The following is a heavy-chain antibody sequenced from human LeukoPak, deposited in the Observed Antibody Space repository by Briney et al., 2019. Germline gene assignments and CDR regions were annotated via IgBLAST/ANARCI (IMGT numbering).Heavy chain of an antibody. CDR3: ARDLYHGSGSPRLDF. J-gene: IGHJ4*02. CDR1: GFTFSTYG. Sequence: GRSLRLSCAASGFTFSTYGMHWVRQAPGKGLEWVAVISYDGSNKYYADSVKGRFTISRDNSKNTLYLQMNSLRAEDTGVYYCARDLYHGSGSPRLDFWGQGTLVTVSS. CDR2: ISYDGSNK. D-gene: IGHD3-10*01. V-gene: IGHV3-30*03.